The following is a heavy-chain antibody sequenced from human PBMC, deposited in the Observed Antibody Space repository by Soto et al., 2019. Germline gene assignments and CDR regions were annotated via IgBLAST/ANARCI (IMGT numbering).Heavy chain of an antibody. J-gene: IGHJ4*02. CDR1: GYTFTSYY. Sequence: ASVKVSCKASGYTFTSYYMHWVRQAPGQGLEWMGIINPSGGSTSYAQKFQGRVTMTRDTSTSTVYMKLSSLRSEDTAVYYCARDRADIVVVPAAPGYWGQGTLVTVSS. D-gene: IGHD2-2*01. CDR2: INPSGGST. CDR3: ARDRADIVVVPAAPGY. V-gene: IGHV1-46*03.